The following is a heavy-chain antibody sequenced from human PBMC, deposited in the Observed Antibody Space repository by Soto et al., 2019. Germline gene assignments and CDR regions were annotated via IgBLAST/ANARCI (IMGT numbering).Heavy chain of an antibody. J-gene: IGHJ3*02. Sequence: EVQLVESGGGLVQPGGSLRLSCAASGFTFNAYWMTWVRQAPGKGLEWVANINRDGTEKNYVDSVKGRFTVSRDNAKNSLHLQMYSLRAEDTAVYYCVRDRTEYGSYGSSYYDVFDIGGQGTKVTVSS. CDR3: VRDRTEYGSYGSSYYDVFDI. CDR2: INRDGTEK. V-gene: IGHV3-7*05. CDR1: GFTFNAYW. D-gene: IGHD6-6*01.